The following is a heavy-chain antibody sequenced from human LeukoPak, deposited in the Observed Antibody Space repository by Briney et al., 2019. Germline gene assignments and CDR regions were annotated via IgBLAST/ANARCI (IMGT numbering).Heavy chain of an antibody. J-gene: IGHJ4*02. CDR1: GSTFDAYS. CDR2: ITWDGSAT. Sequence: GGSLRLSCAAFGSTFDAYSMHWVRQAPGKGLEWVPLITWDGSATSYADSVKGRFTISRDNSRNSLYLQMNSLRIEDTALYYCAKDIEDGSWYRGFDYWGQGALVTVSS. D-gene: IGHD6-13*01. V-gene: IGHV3-43*01. CDR3: AKDIEDGSWYRGFDY.